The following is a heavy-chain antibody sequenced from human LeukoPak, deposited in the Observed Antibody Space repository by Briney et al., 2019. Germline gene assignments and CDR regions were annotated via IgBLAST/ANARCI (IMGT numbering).Heavy chain of an antibody. Sequence: SETLSLTCTVSGGSISSGSYYWSWIRQPAGKGLEWIGRIYTSGSTNYNPSLKSRVTISVDTSKNQFSLKLSSVTAADTAVYYCARVIASYYYYMDVWGKGTMVTVSS. CDR3: ARVIASYYYYMDV. J-gene: IGHJ6*03. D-gene: IGHD2-21*01. CDR2: IYTSGST. CDR1: GGSISSGSYY. V-gene: IGHV4-61*02.